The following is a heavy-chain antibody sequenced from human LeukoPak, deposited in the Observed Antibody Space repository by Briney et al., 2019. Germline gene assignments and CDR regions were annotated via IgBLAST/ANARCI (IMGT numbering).Heavy chain of an antibody. CDR3: AKTPFLTDAFDI. CDR2: IYSCGST. D-gene: IGHD3-9*01. V-gene: IGHV3-53*01. CDR1: GFTVSSNY. Sequence: GGSLRLSCAASGFTVSSNYMSWVRQAPGKGLEWVSVIYSCGSTYYADSVKGRFTISRDNSKNTLYLQMNSLRAEDTAVYYCAKTPFLTDAFDIWGQGTMVTVSS. J-gene: IGHJ3*02.